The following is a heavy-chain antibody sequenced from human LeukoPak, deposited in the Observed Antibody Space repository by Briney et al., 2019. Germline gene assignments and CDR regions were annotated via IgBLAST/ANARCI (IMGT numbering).Heavy chain of an antibody. V-gene: IGHV3-21*01. CDR3: ATDPSHLLLRYFDSLLPDY. D-gene: IGHD3-9*01. J-gene: IGHJ4*02. CDR1: GFTFSSYS. Sequence: GGSLRLSCAASGFTFSSYSMNWVRQAPGKGLEWVSSISSSSSYIYYADSVKGRFTISRDNAKNSLYLQMNSLRAEDTAVYYCATDPSHLLLRYFDSLLPDYWGQGTLVTVSS. CDR2: ISSSSSYI.